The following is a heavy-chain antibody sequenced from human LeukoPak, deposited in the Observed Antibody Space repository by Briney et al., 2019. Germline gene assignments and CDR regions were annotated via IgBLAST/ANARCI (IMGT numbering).Heavy chain of an antibody. D-gene: IGHD3-10*01. CDR3: AKDYSKTTYYGSGTYYRPNWFDP. CDR1: GFTFNSYG. CDR2: IRFDGSNK. J-gene: IGHJ5*02. V-gene: IGHV3-30*02. Sequence: HTGGSLRLSCAASGFTFNSYGMHWVRQAPGKGLEWVAFIRFDGSNKYYADSVKGRFTISRDNSKNTLFLQMNSLRAEDTAVYYCAKDYSKTTYYGSGTYYRPNWFDPWGQGTLVTVSS.